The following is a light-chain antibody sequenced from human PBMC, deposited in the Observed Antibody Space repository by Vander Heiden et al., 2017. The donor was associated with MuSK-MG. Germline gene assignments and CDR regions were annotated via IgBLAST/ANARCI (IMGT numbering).Light chain of an antibody. J-gene: IGKJ1*01. CDR2: DAS. CDR1: ESGSSY. CDR3: QQRSNWLFT. V-gene: IGKV3-11*01. Sequence: VLAQSQATLTLSPSAGATLTFTASESGSSYLAWYQQKPGQAPRLLIYDASSRATGIPARFSGSGSGTDFTLTISRLEPEDFAVYYCQQRSNWLFTFGQGTKVEIK.